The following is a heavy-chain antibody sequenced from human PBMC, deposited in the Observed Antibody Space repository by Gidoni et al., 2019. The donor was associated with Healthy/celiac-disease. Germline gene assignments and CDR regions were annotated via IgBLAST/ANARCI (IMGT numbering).Heavy chain of an antibody. CDR2: IYHSGST. V-gene: IGHV4-30-2*01. J-gene: IGHJ5*02. CDR3: ARLSQAAAAGNNWFDP. Sequence: QLQLQESGSGLVKPSQTLSLTCAVSGGSISSGGYSWSWIRQPPGKGLEWIGYIYHSGSTYYNPSLKSRVTISVDRSKNQFSLKLSSVTAADTAVYYCARLSQAAAAGNNWFDPWGQGTLVTVSS. D-gene: IGHD6-13*01. CDR1: GGSISSGGYS.